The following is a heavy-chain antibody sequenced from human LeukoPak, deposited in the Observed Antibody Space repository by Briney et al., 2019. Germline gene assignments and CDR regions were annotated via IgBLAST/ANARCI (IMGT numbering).Heavy chain of an antibody. CDR3: ATEAPRSYYFDY. V-gene: IGHV1-46*01. J-gene: IGHJ4*02. Sequence: ASVKVSCKASEDTFTYYHIHWVRQAPGQGVEWMGAVYATGGTTINTQNFQGRVTMTRDTSTGTVYVELSSLRFEDTAMYYCATEAPRSYYFDYWGQGILVTVSS. CDR2: VYATGGTT. CDR1: EDTFTYYH.